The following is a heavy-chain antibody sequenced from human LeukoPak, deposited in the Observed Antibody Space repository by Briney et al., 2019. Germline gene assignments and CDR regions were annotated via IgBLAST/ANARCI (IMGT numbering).Heavy chain of an antibody. CDR2: IYPGDSDT. D-gene: IGHD3-3*01. CDR3: ARRSYDFWSGYYNYFDY. Sequence: GESLKISCKGSGYSFTSYWIGWVRQMPGKGLEWMGIIYPGDSDTRYSPSFQGQVTISADKSISTAYLQWSSLKASDTAMYHCARRSYDFWSGYYNYFDYWGQGTLVTVSS. V-gene: IGHV5-51*01. CDR1: GYSFTSYW. J-gene: IGHJ4*02.